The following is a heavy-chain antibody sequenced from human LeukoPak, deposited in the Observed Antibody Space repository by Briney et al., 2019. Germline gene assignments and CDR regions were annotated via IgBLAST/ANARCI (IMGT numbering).Heavy chain of an antibody. J-gene: IGHJ4*02. D-gene: IGHD5-24*01. CDR3: ARDTGPQRWLQLIDY. CDR2: IYYSGST. Sequence: SETLSLTRTVSGGSISSYYWSWIRQPAGKGLEWIGSIYYSGSTYYNPSLKSRVTISVDTSKNQFSLKLSSVTAADTAVYYCARDTGPQRWLQLIDYWGQGTLVTVSS. CDR1: GGSISSYY. V-gene: IGHV4-4*07.